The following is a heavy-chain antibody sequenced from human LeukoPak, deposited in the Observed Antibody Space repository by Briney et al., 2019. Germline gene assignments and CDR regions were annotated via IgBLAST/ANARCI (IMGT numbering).Heavy chain of an antibody. D-gene: IGHD2-15*01. CDR1: GFTSSSYA. CDR2: ISYDGSNK. Sequence: GGSLRLSCAASGFTSSSYAMHWVRQAPGKGLEWVAVISYDGSNKYYADSVRGRFTISRDNSKNTLYLQMNSLRAEDTVVYYCAKPPWGGGTYNWFDPWGQGTLVTVSS. V-gene: IGHV3-30-3*02. J-gene: IGHJ5*02. CDR3: AKPPWGGGTYNWFDP.